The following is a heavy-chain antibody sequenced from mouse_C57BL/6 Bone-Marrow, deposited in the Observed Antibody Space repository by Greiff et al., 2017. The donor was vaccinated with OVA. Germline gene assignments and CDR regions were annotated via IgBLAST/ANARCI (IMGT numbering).Heavy chain of an antibody. CDR2: IRSKSNNYAT. V-gene: IGHV10-1*01. Sequence: DVKLVESGGGLVQPKGSLKLSCAASGFSFNTYAMNWVRQAPGKGLEWVARIRSKSNNYATYYADSVKDRFTISRDDSESMLYLQMNNLKTEDTAMYYCVRGSGPYYYAMDYWGQGTSVTVSS. J-gene: IGHJ4*01. CDR3: VRGSGPYYYAMDY. D-gene: IGHD3-2*02. CDR1: GFSFNTYA.